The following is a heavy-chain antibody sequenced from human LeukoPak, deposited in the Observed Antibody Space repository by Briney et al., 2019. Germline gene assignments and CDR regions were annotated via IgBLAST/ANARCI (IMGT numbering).Heavy chain of an antibody. CDR2: FDPEDGET. D-gene: IGHD2-8*01. V-gene: IGHV1-24*01. CDR3: ARSAYDPGYCTNGVCPSNYFDY. CDR1: GYTLTELS. Sequence: ASVKVSCKVSGYTLTELSMHWVRQAPGKGLEWMGGFDPEDGETIYAQKFQGRVTMTEDTSTDTAYMELRSLRSDDTAVYYCARSAYDPGYCTNGVCPSNYFDYWGQGTLVTVSS. J-gene: IGHJ4*02.